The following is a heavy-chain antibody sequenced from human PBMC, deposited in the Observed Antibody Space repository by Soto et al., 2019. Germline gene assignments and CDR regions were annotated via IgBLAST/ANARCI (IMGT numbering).Heavy chain of an antibody. D-gene: IGHD1-7*01. Sequence: GASVKVSCKASGYTFTSHDINWVRQASGQGLEWMGWMNPNSGNTGYAQKFQGRVTMARNTSINTAYMELSSLRSEDTAVYYCARMTETTDAYFDYWGQGALVTVSS. CDR2: MNPNSGNT. V-gene: IGHV1-8*02. CDR1: GYTFTSHD. CDR3: ARMTETTDAYFDY. J-gene: IGHJ4*02.